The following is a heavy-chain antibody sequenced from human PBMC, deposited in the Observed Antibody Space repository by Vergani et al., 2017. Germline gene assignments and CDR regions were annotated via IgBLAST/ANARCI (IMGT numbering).Heavy chain of an antibody. CDR3: ARDRRSEDIVVVPAAMNRRWFDY. Sequence: QVQLVESGGGVVQPGRSLRLSCAASGFTFSSYGMHWVRQAPGRGLEWGAVIWDDGSNKYYADSVKGRFTISSDNSKNTLYLQMNSLRAEDTAVYYCARDRRSEDIVVVPAAMNRRWFDYWGQGTLVTVSS. D-gene: IGHD2-2*01. CDR2: IWDDGSNK. J-gene: IGHJ4*02. V-gene: IGHV3-33*01. CDR1: GFTFSSYG.